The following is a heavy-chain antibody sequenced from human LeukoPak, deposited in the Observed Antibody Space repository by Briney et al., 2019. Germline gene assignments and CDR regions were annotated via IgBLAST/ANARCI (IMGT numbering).Heavy chain of an antibody. Sequence: ETXSXTCTVSGGSISSYYWSWIRQPAGKGLEWIGRIYTSGSTNYNPSLKSRVTMSVDTSRNQFSLKLSSVTAADTAVYYCASTYSSNGMDVWGQGTTVTVSS. D-gene: IGHD6-13*01. V-gene: IGHV4-4*07. CDR1: GGSISSYY. CDR3: ASTYSSNGMDV. CDR2: IYTSGST. J-gene: IGHJ6*02.